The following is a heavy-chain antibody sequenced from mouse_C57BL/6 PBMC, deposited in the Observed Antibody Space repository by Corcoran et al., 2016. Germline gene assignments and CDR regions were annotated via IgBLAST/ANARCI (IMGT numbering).Heavy chain of an antibody. D-gene: IGHD1-1*01. CDR3: ARDGSSRLDY. J-gene: IGHJ4*01. CDR1: GYTFTTYG. CDR2: INTYSGVP. Sequence: QIQLVQSGPELKKPGETVKISCKASGYTFTTYGMSWVKQAPGKGLKWKGWINTYSGVPTYADDFKGRFAFSLETSARTAYLQINNLKNEDTATYFCARDGSSRLDYWGQGTSVTVSS. V-gene: IGHV9-3*01.